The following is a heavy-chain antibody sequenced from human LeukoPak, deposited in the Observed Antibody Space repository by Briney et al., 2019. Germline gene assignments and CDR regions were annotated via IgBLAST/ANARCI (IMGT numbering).Heavy chain of an antibody. CDR2: INAGNGNT. V-gene: IGHV1-3*01. CDR1: GYTFTSYA. D-gene: IGHD5-24*01. CDR3: ARGERWLQLRSHFDY. Sequence: VASVKVSCKASGYTFTSYAMHWVRQAPGQRLEWMGWINAGNGNTKYSQKFQGRVTITRDTSASTAYMELSSLRSEDTAVYYCARGERWLQLRSHFDYWGQGTLVTVSS. J-gene: IGHJ4*02.